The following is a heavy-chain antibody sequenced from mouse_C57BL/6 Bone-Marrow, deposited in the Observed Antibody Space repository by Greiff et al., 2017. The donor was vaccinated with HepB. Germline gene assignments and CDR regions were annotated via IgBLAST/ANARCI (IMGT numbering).Heavy chain of an antibody. CDR1: GFSLTSYG. D-gene: IGHD2-4*01. V-gene: IGHV2-4*01. CDR3: AKGNDYDDAMDY. CDR2: IWSGGST. Sequence: VKLVESGPGLVQPSQSLSITCTVSGFSLTSYGVHWVRQPPGKGLEWLGVIWSGGSTDYNAAFISRLSISKENSKSQVFFKMNSLQADDTAIYYCAKGNDYDDAMDYWGQGTSFTVSS. J-gene: IGHJ4*01.